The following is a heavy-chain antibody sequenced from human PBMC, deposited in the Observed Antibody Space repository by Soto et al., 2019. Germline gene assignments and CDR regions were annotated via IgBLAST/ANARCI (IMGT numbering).Heavy chain of an antibody. V-gene: IGHV4-34*01. J-gene: IGHJ3*02. Sequence: SETLSLTCAVYGGSFSGYYWSWIRQPPGKGLEWIGEINHSGSTNYNPSLKSRVTISVDTSKNQFSLKLSSVTAADTAVYYCARVPTFTSAFDIWGQGTMVTVSS. CDR2: INHSGST. CDR3: ARVPTFTSAFDI. CDR1: GGSFSGYY.